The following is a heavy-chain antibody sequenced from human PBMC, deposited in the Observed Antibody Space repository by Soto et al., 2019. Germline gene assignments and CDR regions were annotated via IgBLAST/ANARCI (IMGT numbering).Heavy chain of an antibody. V-gene: IGHV1-18*01. CDR1: GYTFTSYG. J-gene: IGHJ5*02. D-gene: IGHD6-6*01. CDR3: ARRLVAARIGDNWFDP. Sequence: ASVKVSCKASGYTFTSYGISWVRQAPGQGLEWMGWISAYNGNTNYAQKLQGRVTMTTDTSTSTAYMELRSLRSDDTAVYYCARRLVAARIGDNWFDPWGQGTLVTVSS. CDR2: ISAYNGNT.